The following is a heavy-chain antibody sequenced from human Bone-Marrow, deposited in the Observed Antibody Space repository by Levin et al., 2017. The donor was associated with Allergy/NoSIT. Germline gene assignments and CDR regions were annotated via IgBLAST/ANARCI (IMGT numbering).Heavy chain of an antibody. CDR1: GFTFDDYA. V-gene: IGHV3-9*01. CDR3: AKSSSSGWYWPFDY. CDR2: ISWNSGSI. D-gene: IGHD6-19*01. J-gene: IGHJ4*02. Sequence: PGGSLRLSCAASGFTFDDYAMHWVRQAPGKGLEWVSGISWNSGSIGYADSVKGRFTISRDNAKNSLYLQMNSLRAEDTALYYCAKSSSSGWYWPFDYWGQGTLVTVSS.